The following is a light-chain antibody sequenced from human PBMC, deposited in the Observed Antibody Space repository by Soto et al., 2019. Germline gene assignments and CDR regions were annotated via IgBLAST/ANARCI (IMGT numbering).Light chain of an antibody. CDR2: DTS. V-gene: IGKV3-11*02. J-gene: IGKJ4*01. Sequence: EIVLTQSPVTLSLSPGERVTLSCRASQSVTTYLTWHQQKPGQAPRLLIYDTSNRPTGIPPRFNGSGSERDFTLTISSLEPEDSAVYYCQQRSSWPLTFGGGTKVDIK. CDR1: QSVTTY. CDR3: QQRSSWPLT.